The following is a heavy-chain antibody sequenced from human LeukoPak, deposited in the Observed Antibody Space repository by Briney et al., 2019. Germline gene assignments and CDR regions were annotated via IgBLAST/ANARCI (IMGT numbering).Heavy chain of an antibody. CDR1: GGSISSYY. CDR3: ARDRSGWYRNWFDP. J-gene: IGHJ5*02. D-gene: IGHD1-26*01. Sequence: SETLSLTCTVSGGSISSYYWSWIRQPVGKGLEWIGRIYTSGSTNYNPSLKSRVTMSVDTSKNQFSLKLSSVTAADTAVYYCARDRSGWYRNWFDPWGQGTLVTVSS. V-gene: IGHV4-4*07. CDR2: IYTSGST.